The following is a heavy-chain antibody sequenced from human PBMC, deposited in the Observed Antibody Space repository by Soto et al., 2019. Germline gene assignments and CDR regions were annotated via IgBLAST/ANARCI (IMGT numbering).Heavy chain of an antibody. Sequence: SETLSLTCTVSGASISSGDYFWSWSRQAPGKGREWIGYIYDSGSSYYNPSLKSRVTMSVDTSKNQFSLKLRSVTAADTAVYYCASEKGYISGPKHFDYWGQGTLVTVSS. J-gene: IGHJ4*02. CDR2: IYDSGSS. CDR3: ASEKGYISGPKHFDY. V-gene: IGHV4-30-4*01. CDR1: GASISSGDYF. D-gene: IGHD5-12*01.